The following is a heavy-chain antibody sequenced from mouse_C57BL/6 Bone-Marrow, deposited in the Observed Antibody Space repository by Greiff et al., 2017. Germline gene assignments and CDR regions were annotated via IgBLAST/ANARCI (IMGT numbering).Heavy chain of an antibody. CDR2: IHPNSGST. V-gene: IGHV1-64*01. D-gene: IGHD1-1*02. CDR3: AGGLWDYYASSY. J-gene: IGHJ4*01. CDR1: GYTFTSYW. Sequence: QVQLKQPGAELAKPGASVKLSCKASGYTFTSYWMHWVKQRPGQGLEWIGMIHPNSGSTNYNEKFKSKATLTVDKSSSTAYLQLSSLTSEYSAVYYCAGGLWDYYASSYWGQGTSVSVSS.